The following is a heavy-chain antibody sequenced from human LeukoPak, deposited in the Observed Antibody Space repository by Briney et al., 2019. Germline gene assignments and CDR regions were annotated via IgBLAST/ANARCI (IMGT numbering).Heavy chain of an antibody. D-gene: IGHD6-13*01. J-gene: IGHJ4*02. CDR2: IYYSGTT. CDR1: GGSISSYY. CDR3: ARGVYIAAAQYAY. V-gene: IGHV4-59*01. Sequence: SETLSLTCTVSGGSISSYYWSWIRQPPGKGLEWIGYIYYSGTTNYDPSLKSRVTISVDTSKNQLSLKLSSVTAADTAVYYCARGVYIAAAQYAYWGQGTLVTVSS.